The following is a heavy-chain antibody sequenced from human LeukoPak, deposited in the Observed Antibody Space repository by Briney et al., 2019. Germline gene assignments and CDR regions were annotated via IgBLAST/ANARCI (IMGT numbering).Heavy chain of an antibody. CDR1: GDSISSDDYY. CDR2: FSASGNV. CDR3: ARGGVLKSVDY. D-gene: IGHD3-16*01. V-gene: IGHV4-61*02. J-gene: IGHJ4*02. Sequence: PSHTLSLTSTVSGDSISSDDYYWSWIRQPAGTGLEWIGRFSASGNVNYNPSLKSRVTISVDTSKNQFSLRLSSVPAADSAVYYCARGGVLKSVDYWGQGTLVAVSS.